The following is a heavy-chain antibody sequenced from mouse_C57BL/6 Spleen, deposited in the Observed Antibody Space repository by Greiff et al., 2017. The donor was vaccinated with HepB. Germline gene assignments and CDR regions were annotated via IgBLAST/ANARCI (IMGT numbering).Heavy chain of an antibody. CDR2: ISSGSSTI. CDR3: ARDGYDSFAY. CDR1: GFTFSDYG. V-gene: IGHV5-17*01. Sequence: EVMLVESGGGLVKPGGSLKLSCAASGFTFSDYGMHWVRQAPEKGLEWVAYISSGSSTIYYADTVKGRFTISRDNAKNTRFLQMTSLRSEDTAMYYCARDGYDSFAYWGQGTLVTVSA. D-gene: IGHD2-2*01. J-gene: IGHJ3*01.